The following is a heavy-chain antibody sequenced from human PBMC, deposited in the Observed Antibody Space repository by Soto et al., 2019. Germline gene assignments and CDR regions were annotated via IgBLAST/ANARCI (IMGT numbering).Heavy chain of an antibody. V-gene: IGHV4-4*02. D-gene: IGHD3-10*01. CDR1: GGSISSSNW. Sequence: SETLSLTCAVSGGSISSSNWWSWVRQPPGKGLEWIGEIYHSGSTNYNPSLKRRVTISVDKSKNQFSLKLSSVTAADTAVDYCARVSGSYYYGMDVWGQGTTVTVSS. CDR2: IYHSGST. J-gene: IGHJ6*02. CDR3: ARVSGSYYYGMDV.